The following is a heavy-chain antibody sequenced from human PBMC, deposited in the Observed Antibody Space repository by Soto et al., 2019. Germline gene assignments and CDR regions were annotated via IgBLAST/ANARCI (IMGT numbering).Heavy chain of an antibody. Sequence: GGSLRLSCAASGFGFTFSTSAMSWVRQAPGKGLEWVSTFRESGGTTHYANSVKGRFTISRDNAKNSLYLQMNSLRAEDTAVYYCARDYMITFGGVYYYYMDVWGKGTTVTVSS. D-gene: IGHD3-16*01. CDR1: GFGFTFSTSA. CDR3: ARDYMITFGGVYYYYMDV. V-gene: IGHV3-23*01. CDR2: FRESGGTT. J-gene: IGHJ6*03.